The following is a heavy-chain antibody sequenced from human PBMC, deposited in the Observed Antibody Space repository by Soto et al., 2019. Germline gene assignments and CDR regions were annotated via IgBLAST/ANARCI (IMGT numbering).Heavy chain of an antibody. CDR2: TYYRSKWYN. CDR1: GDSVSSNSAA. CDR3: ARAAPVLRFLEWLFLHDAFDI. J-gene: IGHJ3*02. Sequence: QNLSLTCAISGDSVSSNSAAWNWIRQSPSRGLEWLGRTYYRSKWYNDYAVSVKSRITINPDTSKNQFSLQLNSVTPEDTAVYYCARAAPVLRFLEWLFLHDAFDIWVQGTMVTVSS. D-gene: IGHD3-3*01. V-gene: IGHV6-1*01.